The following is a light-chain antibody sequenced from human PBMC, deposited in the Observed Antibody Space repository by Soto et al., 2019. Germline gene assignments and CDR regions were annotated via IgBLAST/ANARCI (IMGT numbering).Light chain of an antibody. CDR1: QDIRGA. J-gene: IGKJ5*01. CDR3: QQFNSYPIT. V-gene: IGKV1-13*02. Sequence: AIQLTQSPSSLSASVGDRVTITCRASQDIRGALAWYQQKPGNAPKILIYDVSTLESGVPSRFSGSSSGTDFTLTISSRQPVDFATYYCQQFNSYPITFGQGTRLEIK. CDR2: DVS.